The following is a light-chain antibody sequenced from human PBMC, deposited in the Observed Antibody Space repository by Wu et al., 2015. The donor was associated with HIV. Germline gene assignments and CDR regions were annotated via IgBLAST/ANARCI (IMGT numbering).Light chain of an antibody. CDR2: GAS. J-gene: IGKJ2*01. CDR3: QQYGHTPLT. Sequence: VVLKQFPGTLSLSPGERATLSCKASQIVTGNYLAWYLQRPGQPPRLLIYGASNRATGISDRLSGSVSGTNFTLIITTVEPEDFGVYYCQQYGHTPLTFGQG. V-gene: IGKV3-20*01. CDR1: QIVTGNY.